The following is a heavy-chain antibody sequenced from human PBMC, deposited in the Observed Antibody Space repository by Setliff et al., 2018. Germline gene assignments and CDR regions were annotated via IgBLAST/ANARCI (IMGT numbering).Heavy chain of an antibody. D-gene: IGHD5-18*01. J-gene: IGHJ6*03. CDR3: ASHFLTVMKYYYYMDV. V-gene: IGHV1-69-2*01. CDR2: VDPEDGET. Sequence: ASVKVSCKASGYTFTDYYMHWVQQAPGKGLEWMGRVDPEDGETIYAEKFQGRVTITADTSTDTAYMELSSLRSEDTAVYYCASHFLTVMKYYYYMDVWGKGTTVTVSS. CDR1: GYTFTDYY.